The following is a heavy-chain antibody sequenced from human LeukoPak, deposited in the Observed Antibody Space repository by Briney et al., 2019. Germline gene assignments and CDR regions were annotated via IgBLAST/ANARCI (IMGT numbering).Heavy chain of an antibody. J-gene: IGHJ5*02. CDR2: IIPIFGTA. V-gene: IGHV1-69*01. Sequence: SVKASCKASGGTFSSYAISWVRQAPGQGLEWMGGIIPIFGTANYAQKFQGRVTITADESTSTAYMELSSLRSEDTAVYYCARGKVPAAIGDSFGWFDPWGQGTLVTVSS. D-gene: IGHD2-2*01. CDR1: GGTFSSYA. CDR3: ARGKVPAAIGDSFGWFDP.